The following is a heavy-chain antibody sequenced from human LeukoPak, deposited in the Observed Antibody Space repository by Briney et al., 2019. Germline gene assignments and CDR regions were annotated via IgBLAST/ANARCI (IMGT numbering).Heavy chain of an antibody. CDR3: VKGVVDIVATTFGDAFDI. D-gene: IGHD5-12*01. V-gene: IGHV3-64D*09. CDR1: GFTFSSYA. CDR2: ISSNGGST. Sequence: GRSLRLSCSASGFTFSSYAMHWVRQAPGKGLEYVSAISSNGGSTYYADSVKGRFTISRDNSKNTLYLQMSSLRAEDTAVYYCVKGVVDIVATTFGDAFDIWGQGTMVTVSS. J-gene: IGHJ3*02.